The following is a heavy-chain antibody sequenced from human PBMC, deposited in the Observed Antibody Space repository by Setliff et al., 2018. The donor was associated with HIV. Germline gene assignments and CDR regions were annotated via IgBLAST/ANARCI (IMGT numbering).Heavy chain of an antibody. Sequence: WASVKVSCKASGYTFNNYGVMWVRQAPGQGLEWMGWISGYGNRKYAQKFEGRLTVTTDTSTSTAYMELRTLRSDDTAVYFCASGRGIYGSGALEAYDSWGQGTMVTVSS. V-gene: IGHV1-18*01. CDR3: ASGRGIYGSGALEAYDS. J-gene: IGHJ3*02. CDR1: GYTFNNYG. CDR2: ISGYGNR. D-gene: IGHD3-10*01.